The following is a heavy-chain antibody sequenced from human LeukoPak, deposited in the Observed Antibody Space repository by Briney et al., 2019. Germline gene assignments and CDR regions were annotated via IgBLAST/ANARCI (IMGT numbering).Heavy chain of an antibody. J-gene: IGHJ4*02. Sequence: GGSLRLSCAASGFTFSSYAMSWVRQAPGKGLEGVSAISGSGGSTYYADSVRGRFTISRDNSKNTLYLQMNSLRAEDTAVYYCARIPPGIAVAGSFDYWGQGTLVTVSS. V-gene: IGHV3-23*01. D-gene: IGHD6-19*01. CDR1: GFTFSSYA. CDR3: ARIPPGIAVAGSFDY. CDR2: ISGSGGST.